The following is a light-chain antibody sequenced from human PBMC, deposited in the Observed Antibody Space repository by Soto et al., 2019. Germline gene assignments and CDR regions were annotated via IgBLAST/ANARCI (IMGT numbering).Light chain of an antibody. CDR2: DAX. V-gene: IGKV3-11*01. CDR3: QQRSKWPTIT. Sequence: EIVLTQSPASLSLSPWERAALCCRASHRVXXXLXXXXQKXXXXTRLXXXDAXNRATGIPARFSGSGSGKDFTLTISSLEPEEFAFYYCQQRSKWPTITFGQGTRLEIK. CDR1: HRVXXX. J-gene: IGKJ5*01.